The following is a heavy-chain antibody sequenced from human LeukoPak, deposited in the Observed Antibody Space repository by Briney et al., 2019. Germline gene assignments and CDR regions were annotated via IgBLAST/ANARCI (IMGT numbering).Heavy chain of an antibody. Sequence: SETLSLTCTASGVSISSSNSYWGWIRQPPGTGLEWIGSIYYSGNTYYNASLKSQVSISIDTSKNQFSLKLTSVTAADTAAYYCARQTGSGLFILPGGQGTLVTVSS. D-gene: IGHD3/OR15-3a*01. J-gene: IGHJ4*02. CDR1: GVSISSSNSY. CDR2: IYYSGNT. CDR3: ARQTGSGLFILP. V-gene: IGHV4-39*01.